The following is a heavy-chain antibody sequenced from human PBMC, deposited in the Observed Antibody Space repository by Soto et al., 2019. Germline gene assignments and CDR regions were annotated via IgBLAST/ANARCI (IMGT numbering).Heavy chain of an antibody. CDR2: ISGSGGST. V-gene: IGHV3-23*01. CDR1: GFTFSSYA. Sequence: GGSLRLSCAASGFTFSSYAMSWVRQAPGKGLEWVSAISGSGGSTYYADSVKGRFTISRDNSKNTLYLQMNSLRAEDTAVYYCAKDPYYDILTGQTLAFDIWSQGTMVTVSS. J-gene: IGHJ3*02. CDR3: AKDPYYDILTGQTLAFDI. D-gene: IGHD3-9*01.